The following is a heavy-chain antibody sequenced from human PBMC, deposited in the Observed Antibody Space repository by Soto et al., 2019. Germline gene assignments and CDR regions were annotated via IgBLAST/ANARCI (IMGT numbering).Heavy chain of an antibody. CDR3: ARGGSYYYDSSLPASRRLYGMDV. CDR2: INHSGST. CDR1: GGSFSGYY. J-gene: IGHJ6*02. V-gene: IGHV4-34*01. D-gene: IGHD3-22*01. Sequence: KPSETLSLTCAVYGGSFSGYYWSWIRQPPGKGLEWIGEINHSGSTNYNPSLKSRVTISVDTSKNQFSLKLSSVTAADTAVYYCARGGSYYYDSSLPASRRLYGMDVWGQGTTVTVSS.